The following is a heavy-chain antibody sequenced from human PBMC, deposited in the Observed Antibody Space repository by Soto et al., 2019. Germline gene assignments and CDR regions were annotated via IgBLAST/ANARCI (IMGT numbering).Heavy chain of an antibody. CDR2: ISDTGSSH. V-gene: IGHV3-30*18. CDR1: GFTFSCYG. CDR3: AKDRGGDCPDNSCYFGADY. Sequence: GGSLSLSCVGSGFTFSCYGMHWVRQAPGKGLECVAVISDTGSSHYYAASVEGRFTISRENSKNTLSLHMDRLRVEDTAVYYCAKDRGGDCPDNSCYFGADYWGQGTPVTV. D-gene: IGHD2-2*01. J-gene: IGHJ4*02.